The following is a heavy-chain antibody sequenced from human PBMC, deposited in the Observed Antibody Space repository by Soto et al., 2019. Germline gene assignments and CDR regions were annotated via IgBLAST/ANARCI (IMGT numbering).Heavy chain of an antibody. CDR3: ARGVPAPQLGAGTTSAGY. V-gene: IGHV3-74*01. CDR2: IDSDGSSI. CDR1: GFTFSNYR. D-gene: IGHD1-7*01. J-gene: IGHJ4*02. Sequence: TGGSLRLSCAASGFTFSNYRTHWVRQAPGKGLVWVSHIDSDGSSISYADSVKGRFTISRDNAKNTLYLQMNSLRAEDTAMYYCARGVPAPQLGAGTTSAGYWXQGTLVTVSS.